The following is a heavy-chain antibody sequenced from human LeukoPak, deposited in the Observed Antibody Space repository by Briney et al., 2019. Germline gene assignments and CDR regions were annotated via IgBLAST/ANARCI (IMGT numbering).Heavy chain of an antibody. J-gene: IGHJ4*02. V-gene: IGHV3-15*01. D-gene: IGHD3-22*01. Sequence: GGSLRLSCAASGFTFSNYAMNWVRQAPGKGLEWVGRIFNKAHGETTDYGAPVKGRFTISRDDSKNTVYLQMNSLKTEDTGMYYCITYYDGSGDYWGRGTLVTVSS. CDR1: GFTFSNYA. CDR3: ITYYDGSGDY. CDR2: IFNKAHGETT.